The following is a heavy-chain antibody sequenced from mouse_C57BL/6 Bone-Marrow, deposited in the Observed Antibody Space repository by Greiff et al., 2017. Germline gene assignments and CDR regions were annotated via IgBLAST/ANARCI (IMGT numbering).Heavy chain of an antibody. Sequence: QVQLQQSGAELMKPGASVKLSCKATGYTFTGYWIEWVKQRPGQGLEWIGVIDPSDSYTNYNQKFKGKATLTVDTSSSTAYMQLSSLTSEDSAVYYRARQGDYWGKGTTLTVSS. J-gene: IGHJ2*01. CDR3: ARQGDY. CDR2: IDPSDSYT. V-gene: IGHV1-59*01. CDR1: GYTFTGYW.